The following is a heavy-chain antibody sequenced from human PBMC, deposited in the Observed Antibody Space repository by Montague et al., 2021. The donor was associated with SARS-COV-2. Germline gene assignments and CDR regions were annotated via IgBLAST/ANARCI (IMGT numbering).Heavy chain of an antibody. Sequence: SETLSLTCTVSGGSMSDHYWAWIRQPPGKGLEWFAYIYYSGGINSNASLKSRVSMSVDTSKNQFSLKLTSVTAADTAVYYCARAGSVRRAVNWFDPWGQGTLVTVSS. CDR3: ARAGSVRRAVNWFDP. CDR1: GGSMSDHY. D-gene: IGHD3-10*01. J-gene: IGHJ5*02. V-gene: IGHV4-59*11. CDR2: IYYSGGI.